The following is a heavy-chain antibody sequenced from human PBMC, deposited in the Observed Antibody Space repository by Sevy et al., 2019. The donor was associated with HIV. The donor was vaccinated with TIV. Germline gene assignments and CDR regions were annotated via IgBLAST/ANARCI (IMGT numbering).Heavy chain of an antibody. J-gene: IGHJ6*02. V-gene: IGHV1-18*01. CDR2: IGAYNGKT. CDR3: ARDGRGYSGSGTFPLYFYGMDV. D-gene: IGHD3-10*01. Sequence: ASVKVSCKASGYTFSSYGISWVRQAPGQGFEWMGWIGAYNGKTNYAQKLQGRVTMTTDTPTSTAYMEVGSLRSDDTAGYYCARDGRGYSGSGTFPLYFYGMDVWGQGTTVTVSS. CDR1: GYTFSSYG.